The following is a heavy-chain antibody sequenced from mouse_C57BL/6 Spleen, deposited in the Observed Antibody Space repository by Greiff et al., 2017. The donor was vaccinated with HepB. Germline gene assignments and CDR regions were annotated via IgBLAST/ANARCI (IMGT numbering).Heavy chain of an antibody. J-gene: IGHJ2*01. CDR1: GYAFSSYW. D-gene: IGHD1-1*01. CDR2: IYPGDGDT. CDR3: ARSRYYYGSSYVGFDY. Sequence: QVQLQQSGAELVKPGASVKISCKASGYAFSSYWMNWVKQRPGKGLEWIGQIYPGDGDTNYNGKFKGKATLTADKSSSTAYMQLSSLTSEDSAVYVCARSRYYYGSSYVGFDYWGQGTTLTVSS. V-gene: IGHV1-80*01.